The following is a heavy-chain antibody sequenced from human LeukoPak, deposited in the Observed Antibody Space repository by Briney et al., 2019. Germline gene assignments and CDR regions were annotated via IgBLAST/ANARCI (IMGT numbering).Heavy chain of an antibody. Sequence: AGGSLRLSCVASGFTLSNYWMHWVRQGPGKGLVSVSHINSEGSGTSYADSVKGRFTISRDIAKNTVYLEMNRLRAEDTAVYYCARGVLTYFDPWGQGTLVTVSS. V-gene: IGHV3-74*01. CDR1: GFTLSNYW. D-gene: IGHD3-9*01. J-gene: IGHJ5*02. CDR3: ARGVLTYFDP. CDR2: INSEGSGT.